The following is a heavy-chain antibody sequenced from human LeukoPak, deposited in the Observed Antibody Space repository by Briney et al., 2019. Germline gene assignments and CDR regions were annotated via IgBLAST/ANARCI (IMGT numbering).Heavy chain of an antibody. CDR1: RYTFTSYD. J-gene: IGHJ4*02. CDR2: MNPNSGNT. D-gene: IGHD3-3*01. CDR3: ARVPSLLRDTYDFWSGYYPYYFDY. Sequence: ASVKVSCKASRYTFTSYDINWVRQATGQGLEWMGWMNPNSGNTGYAQKFQGRVTMTRNTSISTAYMELSSLRFEDTAVYYCARVPSLLRDTYDFWSGYYPYYFDYWGQGTLVTVSS. V-gene: IGHV1-8*01.